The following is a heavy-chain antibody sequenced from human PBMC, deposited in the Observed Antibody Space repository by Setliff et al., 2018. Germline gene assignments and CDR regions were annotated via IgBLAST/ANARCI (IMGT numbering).Heavy chain of an antibody. V-gene: IGHV1-69*05. CDR1: GGTFSSYA. J-gene: IGHJ6*02. D-gene: IGHD3-16*02. CDR3: ARLYYDYVWGSYRLYYYYDMDV. CDR2: IIPVFGTA. Sequence: SVKVSCKASGGTFSSYAISWVRQAPGQGFEWMGGIIPVFGTADYAQKFQGRVTMTRNTSISTAYMELSSLRSEDTAVYYCARLYYDYVWGSYRLYYYYDMDVWGQGTTVTVSS.